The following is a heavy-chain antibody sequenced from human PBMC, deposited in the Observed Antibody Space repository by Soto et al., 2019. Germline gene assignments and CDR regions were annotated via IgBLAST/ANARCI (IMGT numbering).Heavy chain of an antibody. CDR1: GDSISSPKW. V-gene: IGHV4-4*02. Sequence: QVQLQESGPGLVKPSGTLSLTCAVSGDSISSPKWWTWLRQPPGKGLEWIGDLLHSGTTNYNPSLKSRAILSVDKSQNQFSLSLPSVTAADTAIYYCAYSSGWYRHDVWGQGTSVTVSS. D-gene: IGHD6-19*01. J-gene: IGHJ3*01. CDR2: LLHSGTT. CDR3: AYSSGWYRHDV.